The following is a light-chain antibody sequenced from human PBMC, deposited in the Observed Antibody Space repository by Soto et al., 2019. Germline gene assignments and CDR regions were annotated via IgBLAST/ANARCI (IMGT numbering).Light chain of an antibody. V-gene: IGLV3-21*04. CDR2: SDT. CDR3: QVWDSGSAHVV. CDR1: NIGSKG. Sequence: SYELTQPPSVSVAPGKTASISCGGNNIGSKGVHWYQQKPGQAPVLVIYSDTDLPPVIPERFSGSNSANLATLTISRVEAXXXAXXXCQVWDSGSAHVVFGGGTKLTVL. J-gene: IGLJ2*01.